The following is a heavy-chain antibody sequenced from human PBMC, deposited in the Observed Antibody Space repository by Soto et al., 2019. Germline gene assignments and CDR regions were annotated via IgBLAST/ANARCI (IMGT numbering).Heavy chain of an antibody. CDR1: GFTFSSYE. D-gene: IGHD6-13*01. Sequence: GGSLRLSCAASGFTFSSYEMSWVRQAPGKGLEWVSAISGSGGRKYYADSMKGRFTISRDNSKNTLYLQMNSLRAEDTAVYYCVGYSSIWYSTAKRHYYYYGIDVWGQGTTVTVSS. CDR2: ISGSGGRK. J-gene: IGHJ6*02. CDR3: VGYSSIWYSTAKRHYYYYGIDV. V-gene: IGHV3-23*01.